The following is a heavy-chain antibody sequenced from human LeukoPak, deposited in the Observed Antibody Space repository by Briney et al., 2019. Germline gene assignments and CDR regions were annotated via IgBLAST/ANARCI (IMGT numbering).Heavy chain of an antibody. CDR1: GVSMCHYY. CDR3: ARDLYGDYGYNWFEP. CDR2: ISYSGST. Sequence: SETLSLTCTVSGVSMCHYYCSCIPQPPGKGQECIWYISYSGSTIYKPPLKSRVTISIDTSKKQFSVKLSSVTAADTVVYYCARDLYGDYGYNWFEPWGQGTLVSVSS. D-gene: IGHD4-17*01. J-gene: IGHJ5*02. V-gene: IGHV4-59*01.